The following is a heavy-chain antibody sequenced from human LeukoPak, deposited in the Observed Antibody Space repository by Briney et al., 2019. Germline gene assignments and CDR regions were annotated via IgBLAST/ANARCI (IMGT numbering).Heavy chain of an antibody. CDR2: IIPILGIA. Sequence: GASVKVSCKASGYTFTSYDINWVRQAPGQGLEWMGRIIPILGIANYAQKFQGRVTITADKSTSTAYMELSSLRSEDTAVYYCAGDARTYYDIFALDYWGQGTLVTVSS. CDR3: AGDARTYYDIFALDY. CDR1: GYTFTSYD. D-gene: IGHD3-9*01. J-gene: IGHJ4*02. V-gene: IGHV1-69*04.